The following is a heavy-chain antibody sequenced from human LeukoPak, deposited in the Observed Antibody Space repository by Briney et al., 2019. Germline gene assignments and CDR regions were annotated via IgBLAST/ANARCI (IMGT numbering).Heavy chain of an antibody. J-gene: IGHJ3*02. CDR2: IDTTTSYK. Sequence: PGGSLRLSCAASGFTFNTHVLNWVRQAPGKGLEWVSFIDTTTSYKYYADSVKGRFTISRYNAKNSLYLQMNSLRADDTALYYCARGRSITILRGVAISDGFDIWGQGTMVTVSS. CDR3: ARGRSITILRGVAISDGFDI. V-gene: IGHV3-21*01. D-gene: IGHD3-10*01. CDR1: GFTFNTHV.